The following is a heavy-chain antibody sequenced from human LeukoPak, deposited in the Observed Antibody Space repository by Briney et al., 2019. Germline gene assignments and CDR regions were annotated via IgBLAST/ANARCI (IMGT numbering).Heavy chain of an antibody. J-gene: IGHJ4*02. D-gene: IGHD1-26*01. V-gene: IGHV4-31*03. CDR2: IYYSGST. CDR1: GGSTSSGDYY. CDR3: ARNTAYSGSYWGAALPVYFDS. Sequence: PSETLSLTCTVSGGSTSSGDYYWSWIRQHPGKGLEWIGYIYYSGSTYYNPFLKSRVTISVDTSKNQFSLRLSSVTAADTAVYYCARNTAYSGSYWGAALPVYFDSWGQGTLVTVSS.